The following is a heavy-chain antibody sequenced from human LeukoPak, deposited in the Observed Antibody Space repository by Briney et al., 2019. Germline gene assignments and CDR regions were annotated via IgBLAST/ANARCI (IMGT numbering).Heavy chain of an antibody. CDR3: ARGRRSEAWNYVRWHWFDP. V-gene: IGHV4-34*01. CDR2: INHSGST. CDR1: GGSFSGYY. D-gene: IGHD1-7*01. J-gene: IGHJ5*02. Sequence: SETLSLTCAVSGGSFSGYYWSWIRQPPGKGLEWIGEINHSGSTNYNPSLKSRVTISVDTSKNQFSLKLSSVTAADTAVYYCARGRRSEAWNYVRWHWFDPWGQGTLVTVSS.